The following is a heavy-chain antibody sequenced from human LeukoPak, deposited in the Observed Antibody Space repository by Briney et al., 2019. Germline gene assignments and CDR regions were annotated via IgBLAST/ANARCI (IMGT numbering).Heavy chain of an antibody. Sequence: PSETLSLTCAVYGGSFSGYYWSWIRQPPGKGLEWMGEINHSGSTNYNPSLKSRVTISVDTSKNQFSLKLSSVTAADTAVYYCARHRITMVRGVIYFDYWGQGTLVTVSS. CDR2: INHSGST. J-gene: IGHJ4*02. D-gene: IGHD3-10*01. CDR3: ARHRITMVRGVIYFDY. V-gene: IGHV4-34*01. CDR1: GGSFSGYY.